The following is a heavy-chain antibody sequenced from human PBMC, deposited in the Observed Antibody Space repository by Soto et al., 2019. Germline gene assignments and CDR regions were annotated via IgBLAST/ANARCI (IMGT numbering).Heavy chain of an antibody. Sequence: KASETLSLTCAVSGGSISSSNWWSWVRQPPGKGLEWIGEIYHSGSTNYNPSLKSRVTISVDKSKNQFSLKLSSVTAADTAVYYCARRNTHYTPITIFGVVDYYYGMDVWGQGTTVTVSS. CDR3: ARRNTHYTPITIFGVVDYYYGMDV. D-gene: IGHD3-3*01. CDR1: GGSISSSNW. CDR2: IYHSGST. V-gene: IGHV4-4*02. J-gene: IGHJ6*02.